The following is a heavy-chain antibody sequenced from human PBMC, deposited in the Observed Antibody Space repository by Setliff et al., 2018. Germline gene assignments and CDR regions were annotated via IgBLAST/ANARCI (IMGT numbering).Heavy chain of an antibody. D-gene: IGHD6-6*01. CDR2: INPNSGGT. V-gene: IGHV1-2*06. J-gene: IGHJ4*02. CDR3: ARTYTTSSHFDY. CDR1: GGTFSNYA. Sequence: GASVKVSCKASGGTFSNYAVNWVRQAPGQGLEWMGRINPNSGGTIYAQKFQGRVTMTRDTSISTAYMELSGLRSDDAAVYYCARTYTTSSHFDYWGQGTLVTVSS.